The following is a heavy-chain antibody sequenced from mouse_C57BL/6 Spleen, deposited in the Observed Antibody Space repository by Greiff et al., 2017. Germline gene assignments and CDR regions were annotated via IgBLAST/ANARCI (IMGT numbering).Heavy chain of an antibody. CDR3: ARRLLLGDAMDY. CDR1: GFTFSSYG. V-gene: IGHV5-6*01. D-gene: IGHD2-10*01. Sequence: EVMLVESGGDLVKPGGSLKLSCAASGFTFSSYGMSWVRQTPDKRLEWVATISSGGSYTYYPDSVKGRFTISRDNAKNTLYLQLSSLKSEDTARYYCARRLLLGDAMDYWGQGTSVTVSS. J-gene: IGHJ4*01. CDR2: ISSGGSYT.